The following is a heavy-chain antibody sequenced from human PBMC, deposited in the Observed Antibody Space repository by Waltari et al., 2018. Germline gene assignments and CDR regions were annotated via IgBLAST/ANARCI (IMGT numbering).Heavy chain of an antibody. CDR1: GGSFSGYY. D-gene: IGHD6-6*01. V-gene: IGHV4-34*01. CDR3: ASLYSSSPSAAIGY. Sequence: QEQLQQWGAGLLKPSETLSLTCAVYGGSFSGYYWSWIRQPPGKGLEWIGEINHSGSTNYNPSLKSRVTISVDTSKNQFSLKLSSVTAADTAVYYCASLYSSSPSAAIGYWGQGTLVTVSS. CDR2: INHSGST. J-gene: IGHJ4*02.